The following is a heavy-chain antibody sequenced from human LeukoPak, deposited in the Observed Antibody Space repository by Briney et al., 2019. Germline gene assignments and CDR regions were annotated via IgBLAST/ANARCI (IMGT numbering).Heavy chain of an antibody. CDR3: ARARTLHYFDY. CDR2: ISSSGSTI. D-gene: IGHD2/OR15-2a*01. V-gene: IGHV3-11*01. CDR1: GFTFSDYY. Sequence: GGSLRLSCAASGFTFSDYYMSWLRQAPGKGLEWVSYISSSGSTIYYADSVKGRFTISRDNAKNSLYLQMNSLRAEDTAVYYCARARTLHYFDYWGQGTLVTVSS. J-gene: IGHJ4*02.